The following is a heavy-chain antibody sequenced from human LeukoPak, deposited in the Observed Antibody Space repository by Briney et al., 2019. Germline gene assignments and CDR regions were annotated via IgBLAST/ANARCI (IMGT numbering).Heavy chain of an antibody. CDR3: AKDLEVLWFGDPTDASDI. D-gene: IGHD3-10*01. V-gene: IGHV3-23*01. CDR1: GFTFSDYP. CDR2: IIGSGDSS. J-gene: IGHJ3*02. Sequence: GGSLRLSCAASGFTFSDYPMNWVRQAPGKGLEWVSVIIGSGDSSFYGDSVKGRFTISRDSSKNTLYLQMNSLRVEDTAVYYCAKDLEVLWFGDPTDASDIWGQGTMVTVAS.